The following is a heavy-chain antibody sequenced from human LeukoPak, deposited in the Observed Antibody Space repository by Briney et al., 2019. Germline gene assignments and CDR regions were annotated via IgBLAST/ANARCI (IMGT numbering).Heavy chain of an antibody. CDR3: ARSDGYCAGGSCSPDY. CDR2: ISYDGSNK. D-gene: IGHD2-8*02. Sequence: GRSLRLSCAASGFTFSSYAMHWVRQAPGKGLEWVAVISYDGSNKYYADSVTGRFTIFRDNSKNTVYLQMSSLSAEDTALYYCARSDGYCAGGSCSPDYWGQGTLVTVSS. CDR1: GFTFSSYA. J-gene: IGHJ4*02. V-gene: IGHV3-30-3*01.